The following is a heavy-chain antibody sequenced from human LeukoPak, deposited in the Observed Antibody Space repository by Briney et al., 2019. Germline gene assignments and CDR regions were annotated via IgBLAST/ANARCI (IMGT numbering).Heavy chain of an antibody. J-gene: IGHJ6*02. CDR3: ARAPPRYFDWLLSEPYYYYYGMDV. V-gene: IGHV4-59*01. CDR2: IYYSGST. D-gene: IGHD3-9*01. CDR1: GGSISSYY. Sequence: SETLSLTCTVSGGSISSYYWSWIRQPPGKELEWIGYIYYSGSTNYNPSLKSRVTISVDTSKNQFSLKLSSVTAADTAVYFCARAPPRYFDWLLSEPYYYYYGMDVWGQGTTVTVSS.